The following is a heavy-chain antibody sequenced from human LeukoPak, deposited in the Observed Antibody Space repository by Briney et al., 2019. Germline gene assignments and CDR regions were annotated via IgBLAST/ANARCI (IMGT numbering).Heavy chain of an antibody. Sequence: PSETLSLTCAVYGGSFSGYYWSWIRQPPGKGLEWIGEINHSGSTNYNPSLKSRVTISVDTSKNQFSLKLSSVTAADTAVYYCARTLRLGELWDWGQGSLVTVSS. D-gene: IGHD3-16*01. CDR2: INHSGST. V-gene: IGHV4-34*01. CDR1: GGSFSGYY. CDR3: ARTLRLGELWD. J-gene: IGHJ4*02.